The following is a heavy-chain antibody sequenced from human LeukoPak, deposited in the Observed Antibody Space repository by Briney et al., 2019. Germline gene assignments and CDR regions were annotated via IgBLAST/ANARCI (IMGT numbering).Heavy chain of an antibody. CDR1: GGSISRSSYY. J-gene: IGHJ5*02. Sequence: PSETLSLTCTVSGGSISRSSYYWGWVRQPPGRGLEWVGSIYYSGRTYYNPSLKSRVTISLDTSKNQFSLKLSSVTAADTAVYHCARAIVGATRGFDHWGQGALVTVSS. V-gene: IGHV4-39*01. CDR3: ARAIVGATRGFDH. D-gene: IGHD1-26*01. CDR2: IYYSGRT.